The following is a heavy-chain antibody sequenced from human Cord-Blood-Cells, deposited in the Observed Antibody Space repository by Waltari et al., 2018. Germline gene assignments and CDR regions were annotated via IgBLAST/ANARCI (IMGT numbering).Heavy chain of an antibody. Sequence: QVQLVQSGAEVKKPGASVKVSCKASGYTFTSYDINWVRQATGQGLEWMGWMNPNIGNTGYAQKFQGRVTMTRNTSISTAYMELSSLRSEDTAVYYCARLYYDFWSGYYYYYGMDVWGQGTTVTVSS. V-gene: IGHV1-8*01. J-gene: IGHJ6*02. D-gene: IGHD3-3*01. CDR2: MNPNIGNT. CDR3: ARLYYDFWSGYYYYYGMDV. CDR1: GYTFTSYD.